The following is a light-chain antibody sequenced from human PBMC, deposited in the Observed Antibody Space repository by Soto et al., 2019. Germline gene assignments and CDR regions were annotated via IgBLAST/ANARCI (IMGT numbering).Light chain of an antibody. Sequence: EIVLTQSPATLSLSPGERATLSCRASQSVSITLAWYQQKPGQAPRILIYDTSTRATGITAGLSGSGCGTEFTLTIISIQYEDFAVYYCQQYNNWSPITFGQGTLLEIK. CDR1: QSVSIT. CDR2: DTS. V-gene: IGKV3-15*01. CDR3: QQYNNWSPIT. J-gene: IGKJ5*01.